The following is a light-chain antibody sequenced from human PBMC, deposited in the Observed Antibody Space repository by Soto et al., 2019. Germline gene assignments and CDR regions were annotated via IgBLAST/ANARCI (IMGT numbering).Light chain of an antibody. CDR3: QQRNYWQVT. CDR1: QSVSYY. CDR2: DAS. V-gene: IGKV3D-11*02. J-gene: IGKJ5*01. Sequence: EIVLTQSPGTLSLSPGERATLSCRASQSVSYYLAWYQQKPGQAPRLLIYDASSRATGVPDRFSGSGSGTDFTLTISSLEPEDFAIYYCQQRNYWQVTFGQGTRLEIK.